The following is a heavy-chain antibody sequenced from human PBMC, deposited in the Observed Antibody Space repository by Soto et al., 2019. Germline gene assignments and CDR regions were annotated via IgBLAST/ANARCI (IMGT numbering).Heavy chain of an antibody. CDR3: AREEQLGPYYYYALDV. Sequence: PSETLSLTCTVSDGSISNSYWSWIRQPAGKGLEWIGRIHSSGSAKYNPSLNSRVAMSVDMSKNQFSLEVSSLTAADTAVYYCAREEQLGPYYYYALDVWGQGTTVTVSS. CDR2: IHSSGSA. J-gene: IGHJ6*02. V-gene: IGHV4-4*07. CDR1: DGSISNSY. D-gene: IGHD1-26*01.